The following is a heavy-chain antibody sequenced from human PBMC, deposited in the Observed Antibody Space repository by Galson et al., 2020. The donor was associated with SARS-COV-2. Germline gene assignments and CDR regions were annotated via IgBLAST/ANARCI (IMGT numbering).Heavy chain of an antibody. CDR2: ISGSGGST. Sequence: GGSLRLSRAASGFTFSSYAMSWVRQAPGKGLEWVSAISGSGGSTYYADSVKGRFTISRDNSKNTLYLQMNSLRAEDTAVYYCAAPRFLEWLLIGVLDYWGQGTLVTVSS. J-gene: IGHJ4*02. CDR3: AAPRFLEWLLIGVLDY. V-gene: IGHV3-23*01. CDR1: GFTFSSYA. D-gene: IGHD3-3*01.